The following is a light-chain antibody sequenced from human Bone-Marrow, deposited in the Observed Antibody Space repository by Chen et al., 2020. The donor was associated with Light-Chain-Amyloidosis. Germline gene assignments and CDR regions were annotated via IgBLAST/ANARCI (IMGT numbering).Light chain of an antibody. J-gene: IGLJ3*02. CDR2: DDS. CDR1: NIGSTS. Sequence: SYVLTQPSSVSVAPGQTATIACGGNNIGSTSVHWYQQTPGQAPLLVVYDDSDRPSGIPARLSGSNSGNTPTLTISRVEAGDEADYYFQVWDRSSDRPVFGGGTKLTVL. CDR3: QVWDRSSDRPV. V-gene: IGLV3-21*02.